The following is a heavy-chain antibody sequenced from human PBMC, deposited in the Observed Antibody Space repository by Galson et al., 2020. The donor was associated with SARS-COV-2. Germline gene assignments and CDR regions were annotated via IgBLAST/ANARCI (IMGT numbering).Heavy chain of an antibody. CDR3: AKDQGNDYGDQLDY. CDR2: IRAGGATT. V-gene: IGHV3-23*01. J-gene: IGHJ4*02. D-gene: IGHD4-17*01. Sequence: GESLKISCAAPGFTFTRYAMSWIRQAPGQGLEWVSSIRAGGATTYHAEPVKGRLTISRDNSKNTLYLQMNSLRVEDTALYYCAKDQGNDYGDQLDYGGQGTLVSVSS. CDR1: GFTFTRYA.